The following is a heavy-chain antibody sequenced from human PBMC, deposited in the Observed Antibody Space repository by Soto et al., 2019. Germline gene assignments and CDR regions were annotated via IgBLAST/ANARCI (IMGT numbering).Heavy chain of an antibody. Sequence: RGESLKISCKGSGYSFTSYWIGWVRQMPGKGLEGMGMIYPGDSDTRYSPSFQGQVTISADKSISTAYLKWSSLTASDTAMYYCARSVGGLVREGKGAEYSGSSFDYWGQGTLVTVSS. J-gene: IGHJ4*02. CDR3: ARSVGGLVREGKGAEYSGSSFDY. V-gene: IGHV5-51*01. D-gene: IGHD5-12*01. CDR2: IYPGDSDT. CDR1: GYSFTSYW.